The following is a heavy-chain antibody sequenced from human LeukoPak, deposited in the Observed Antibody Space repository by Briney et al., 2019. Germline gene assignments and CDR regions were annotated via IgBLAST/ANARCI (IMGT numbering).Heavy chain of an antibody. J-gene: IGHJ4*02. V-gene: IGHV4-59*08. CDR1: GGTISSYY. D-gene: IGHD2-2*01. Sequence: SETLSLTCTVSGGTISSYYWSWIRQPPGKGLEWIGYIYYSGSTNYNPSLKSRVTISVDTSKNQFSLKLSSVTAADTAVYYCARSCSSTSCPFDYWGQGTLVTVSS. CDR3: ARSCSSTSCPFDY. CDR2: IYYSGST.